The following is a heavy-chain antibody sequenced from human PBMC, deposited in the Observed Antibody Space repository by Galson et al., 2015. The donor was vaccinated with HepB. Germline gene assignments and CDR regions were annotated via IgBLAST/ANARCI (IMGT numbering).Heavy chain of an antibody. CDR3: ARVLGLAGDYYYCGMDV. J-gene: IGHJ6*02. CDR2: ISSSSSYI. V-gene: IGHV3-21*01. CDR1: GFTFSSYS. Sequence: SLRLSCAASGFTFSSYSMNWVRQAPGKGLEWVSSISSSSSYIYYADSVKGRFTISRDNAKNSLYLQMNSLRAEDTAVYYCARVLGLAGDYYYCGMDVWGQGTTVTVSS. D-gene: IGHD3-16*01.